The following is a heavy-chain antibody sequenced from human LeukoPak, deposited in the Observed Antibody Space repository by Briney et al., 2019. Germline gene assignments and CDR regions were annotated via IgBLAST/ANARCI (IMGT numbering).Heavy chain of an antibody. CDR3: ARDNSVRDEAWWFNP. D-gene: IGHD5-24*01. J-gene: IGHJ5*02. Sequence: GGSLRLSCAASGFTFSSYSMNWVRQAPGKGLEWVSSISSSSSYIYYADSVKGRFTISRDIAKNSLYLQMNSLRAEDTAVYYCARDNSVRDEAWWFNPWGQGTLVTVSS. CDR2: ISSSSSYI. V-gene: IGHV3-21*01. CDR1: GFTFSSYS.